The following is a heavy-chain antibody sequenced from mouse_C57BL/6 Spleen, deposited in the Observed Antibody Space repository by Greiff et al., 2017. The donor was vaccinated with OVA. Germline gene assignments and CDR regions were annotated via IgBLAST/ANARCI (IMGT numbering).Heavy chain of an antibody. Sequence: QVQLQQSGAELVKPGASVKLSCKASGYTFTSYWMHWVKQRPGRGLEWIGRIDPNSGGTKYNEKFKSKATLTVDKPSSTAYMPLSSLTSEDSAVYYCASYGSSYDFDYWGQGTTLTVSS. J-gene: IGHJ2*01. V-gene: IGHV1-72*01. CDR2: IDPNSGGT. CDR1: GYTFTSYW. D-gene: IGHD1-1*01. CDR3: ASYGSSYDFDY.